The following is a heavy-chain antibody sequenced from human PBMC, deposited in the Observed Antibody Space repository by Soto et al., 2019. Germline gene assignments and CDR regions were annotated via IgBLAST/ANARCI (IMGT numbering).Heavy chain of an antibody. V-gene: IGHV3-30*18. CDR3: AKDIWLPPNYYYYGMDV. CDR2: ISYDGSNK. Sequence: PGGSLRLSCAASGFTFSSYGMHWVRQAPGKGLEWVAVISYDGSNKYYADSVKGRFTISRDNSKNTLYLQMNSLRAEDTAVYYCAKDIWLPPNYYYYGMDVWGQGTTVTVSS. D-gene: IGHD5-18*01. J-gene: IGHJ6*02. CDR1: GFTFSSYG.